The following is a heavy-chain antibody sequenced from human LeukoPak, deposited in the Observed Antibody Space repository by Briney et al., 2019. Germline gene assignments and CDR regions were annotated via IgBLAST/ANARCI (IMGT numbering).Heavy chain of an antibody. V-gene: IGHV5-51*01. Sequence: GESLKISCKGFGYRFTTYWIGWVRQMPGKGLGWMGIIYPGDSDTRYSPSFQGQVTISADKSITTAYLQWTSLKASDTAMYYCARLSRMAATLDAFDIWGQGTMVTVSS. J-gene: IGHJ3*02. CDR2: IYPGDSDT. CDR3: ARLSRMAATLDAFDI. CDR1: GYRFTTYW. D-gene: IGHD5-24*01.